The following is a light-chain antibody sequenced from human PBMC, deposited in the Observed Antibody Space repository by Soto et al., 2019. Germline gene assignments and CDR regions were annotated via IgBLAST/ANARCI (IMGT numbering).Light chain of an antibody. CDR1: QSVSSS. V-gene: IGKV3-15*01. J-gene: IGKJ5*01. CDR2: GAS. Sequence: EMVMTQSPSTLSGSPGERVTISCGASQSVSSSLAWYQQRPGQAPRLLIYGASTRATGIPARFSGSGYGTEFNLTISRLEPEDFAVYFCQQYSDLPMTFGQGTRLEIK. CDR3: QQYSDLPMT.